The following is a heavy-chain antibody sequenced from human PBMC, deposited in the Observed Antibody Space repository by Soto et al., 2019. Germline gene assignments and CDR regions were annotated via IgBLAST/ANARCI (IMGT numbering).Heavy chain of an antibody. CDR2: IYYSGST. CDR1: GGSISSGDYY. Sequence: PSETLSLTCTVSGGSISSGDYYWSWIRQPPGKGLEWIGYIYYSGSTYYNPSLKSRVTISVDTSKNQFSLKLSSVTAADTAVYYCASYVDIVATILYWGQGTLVTVSS. V-gene: IGHV4-30-4*01. CDR3: ASYVDIVATILY. D-gene: IGHD5-12*01. J-gene: IGHJ4*02.